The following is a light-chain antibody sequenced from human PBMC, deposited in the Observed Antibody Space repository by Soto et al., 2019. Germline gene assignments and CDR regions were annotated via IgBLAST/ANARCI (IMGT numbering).Light chain of an antibody. CDR3: QQYNSYWT. V-gene: IGKV1-17*01. J-gene: IGKJ1*01. Sequence: DIERTQSPSSLSASVGDRVTITCRTSQDIRSYLNWYQQRPGKAPKLLLFATSSLQSGVPSRFSGSGSGTVFTLSISRLQPDDFATYYCQQYNSYWTFGQGTKVDIK. CDR1: QDIRSY. CDR2: ATS.